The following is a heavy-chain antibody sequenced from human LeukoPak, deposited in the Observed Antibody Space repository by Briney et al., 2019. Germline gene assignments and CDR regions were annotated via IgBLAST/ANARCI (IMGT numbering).Heavy chain of an antibody. CDR2: IYYSGST. V-gene: IGHV4-39*07. Sequence: SGTLSLTCTVSGGSISSSSYYWGWIRQPPGKGLEWIGSIYYSGSTYYNPSLKSRVTISVDTSKNQFSLKLSSVTAADTAVYYCARVGVPGYSSSWYVGGEGRFYGMDVWGQGTTVTVSS. CDR1: GGSISSSSYY. D-gene: IGHD6-13*01. J-gene: IGHJ6*02. CDR3: ARVGVPGYSSSWYVGGEGRFYGMDV.